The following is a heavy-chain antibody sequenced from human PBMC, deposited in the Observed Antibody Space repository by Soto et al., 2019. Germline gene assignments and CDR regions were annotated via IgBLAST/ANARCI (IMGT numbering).Heavy chain of an antibody. V-gene: IGHV1-58*01. D-gene: IGHD2-15*01. CDR3: ASEYCSGGSCPIYYGMDV. J-gene: IGHJ6*02. Sequence: SVKVSCKASGFTFTSSAVQWVRQARGQRLEWIGWIVVGSGNTNYAQKFQERVTITRDMSTSTAYMELSSLRSEDTAVYYCASEYCSGGSCPIYYGMDVWGQGTTVTVSS. CDR2: IVVGSGNT. CDR1: GFTFTSSA.